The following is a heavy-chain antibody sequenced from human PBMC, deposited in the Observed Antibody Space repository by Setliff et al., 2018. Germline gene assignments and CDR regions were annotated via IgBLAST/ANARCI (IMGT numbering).Heavy chain of an antibody. CDR2: SSHSGST. V-gene: IGHV4-34*01. CDR1: GESFSNNY. CDR3: ARDPGFHSGTWCLGD. Sequence: SETLSLTCIVYGESFSNNYWSWIRQPPGKGLEWIGESSHSGSTSYDPSLKSRLTISLDKSGNRFSLNLTSVTAADTALYYCARDPGFHSGTWCLGDWGQGIQVTVSS. D-gene: IGHD2-8*01. J-gene: IGHJ4*02.